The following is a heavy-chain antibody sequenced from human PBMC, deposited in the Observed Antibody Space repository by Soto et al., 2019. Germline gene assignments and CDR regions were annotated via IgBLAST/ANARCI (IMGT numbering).Heavy chain of an antibody. J-gene: IGHJ4*02. V-gene: IGHV3-7*05. CDR3: ARIYPYCSGGSCYFDY. CDR1: GFTFSSYW. Sequence: GGSLRLSCAASGFTFSSYWMSWVRQAPGKGLEWVANIKQDGNEKYYVDSVKGRFTISRDNAEKSLYLQMNSLRAEDTAVYYCARIYPYCSGGSCYFDYWGQGTLVTVSS. D-gene: IGHD2-15*01. CDR2: IKQDGNEK.